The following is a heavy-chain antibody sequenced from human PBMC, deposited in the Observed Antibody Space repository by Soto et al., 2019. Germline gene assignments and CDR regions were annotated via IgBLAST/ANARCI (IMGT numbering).Heavy chain of an antibody. Sequence: SETLSLTCAVYGGSFSGYYWSWIRQPPGKGLEWIGEINHSGSTNYNPSLKSRVTISVDTSKNQFSLKLSSVTAADTAVYYCAKANNTLDYWGQGTLVTVSS. CDR1: GGSFSGYY. CDR2: INHSGST. D-gene: IGHD2-2*02. CDR3: AKANNTLDY. J-gene: IGHJ4*02. V-gene: IGHV4-34*01.